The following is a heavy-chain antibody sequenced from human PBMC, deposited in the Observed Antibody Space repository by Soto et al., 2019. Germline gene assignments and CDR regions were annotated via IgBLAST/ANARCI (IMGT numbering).Heavy chain of an antibody. CDR1: GFTFSRYA. CDR2: ISGSGGRT. J-gene: IGHJ4*02. Sequence: EVQLLESGGGLVQPGGSLRLSCATSGFTFSRYAMSWVRQAPGKELEWVSGISGSGGRTYSADSVKGRFTSSSDNSKNTLYLQMSSLGAEDTAVYYCAKEVQWFGDLLSTYFDYWGQGTLVTVSS. CDR3: AKEVQWFGDLLSTYFDY. V-gene: IGHV3-23*01. D-gene: IGHD3-10*01.